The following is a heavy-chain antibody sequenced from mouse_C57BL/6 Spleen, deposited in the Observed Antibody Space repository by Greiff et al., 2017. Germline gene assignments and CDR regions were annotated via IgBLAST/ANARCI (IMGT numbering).Heavy chain of an antibody. CDR3: AIPITTVVATPEMDD. D-gene: IGHD1-1*01. CDR1: GYTFTSYW. Sequence: QVHVKQPGAELVKPGASVKVSCKASGYTFTSYWMHWVKQRPGQGLEWIGRIHPSDSDTNYNQKFKGKATLTVDKSSSTAYMQLSSLTSEDSAVYYCAIPITTVVATPEMDDWGQGTSVTVSS. J-gene: IGHJ4*01. CDR2: IHPSDSDT. V-gene: IGHV1-74*01.